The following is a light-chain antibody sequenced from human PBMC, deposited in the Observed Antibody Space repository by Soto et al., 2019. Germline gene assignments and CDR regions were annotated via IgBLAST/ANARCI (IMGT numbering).Light chain of an antibody. CDR3: QQYDSSPLT. CDR1: QSVSSSY. V-gene: IGKV3-20*01. J-gene: IGKJ4*01. Sequence: EIVLTQSPGTLSLSPGERATLSCRASQSVSSSYLAWYQQKPGQAPRLLIYGASSRATGIPDRFSGSGSGTDFTLNISSLEPDDFAVYYCQQYDSSPLTFGGGTKVEIK. CDR2: GAS.